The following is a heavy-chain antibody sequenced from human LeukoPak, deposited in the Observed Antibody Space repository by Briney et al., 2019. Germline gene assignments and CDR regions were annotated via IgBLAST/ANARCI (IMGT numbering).Heavy chain of an antibody. CDR2: IYHSGST. J-gene: IGHJ4*02. D-gene: IGHD6-19*01. CDR3: ARHLGGWYV. CDR1: GGSISSSSYY. V-gene: IGHV4-39*01. Sequence: SETLSLTCTVSGGSISSSSYYWGWIRQPPGKGLEWIGSIYHSGSTYYNPSLKSRVTISVDTSKNQFSLKLSSVTAADTAVYYCARHLGGWYVWGQGTLVTVSS.